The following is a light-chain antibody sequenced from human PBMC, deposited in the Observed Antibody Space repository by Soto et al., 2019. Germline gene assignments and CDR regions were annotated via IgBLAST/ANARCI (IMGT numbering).Light chain of an antibody. CDR2: EVS. V-gene: IGLV2-14*01. CDR3: SSYTVSSTSHVV. CDR1: SSDVGGYNY. Sequence: QSALTQPPSASGSPGQSVTISCTGTSSDVGGYNYVSWYQQHPGKAPKLMIYEVSTRPSGVSNRFSGSKSGNTASLTISGLQAEDEADYYCSSYTVSSTSHVVFGGGTKLTVL. J-gene: IGLJ2*01.